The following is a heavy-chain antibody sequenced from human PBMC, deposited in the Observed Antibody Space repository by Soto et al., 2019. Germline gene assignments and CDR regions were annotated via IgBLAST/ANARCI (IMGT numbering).Heavy chain of an antibody. V-gene: IGHV4-59*01. Sequence: SETLSLTCTVSGGSISSYYWSWIRQPPGKGLEWIGYIYYSGSTNYNPSLKSRVTISVDTSKNQFSLRLSSVTAADTAVYYCARSTGYYFDYWGQGTLVTVSS. J-gene: IGHJ4*02. CDR2: IYYSGST. CDR1: GGSISSYY. CDR3: ARSTGYYFDY.